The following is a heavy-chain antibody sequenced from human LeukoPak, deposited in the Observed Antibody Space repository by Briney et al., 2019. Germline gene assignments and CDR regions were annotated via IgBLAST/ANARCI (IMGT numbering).Heavy chain of an antibody. CDR3: ARGEEQQLDYYYYYGMDV. CDR1: GDTFSSYA. Sequence: SVKVSCKASGDTFSSYAISWVRQAPGQGLEWMGGIIPIFGTANYAQKFQGRVTITADESTSTAYMELSSLRSEDTAVYYCARGEEQQLDYYYYYGMDVWGQGTTVTVSS. J-gene: IGHJ6*02. V-gene: IGHV1-69*13. CDR2: IIPIFGTA. D-gene: IGHD6-13*01.